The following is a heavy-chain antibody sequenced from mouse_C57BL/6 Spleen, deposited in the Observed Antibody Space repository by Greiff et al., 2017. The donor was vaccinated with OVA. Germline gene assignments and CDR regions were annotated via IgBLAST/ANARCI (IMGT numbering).Heavy chain of an antibody. D-gene: IGHD2-1*01. CDR3: ASRNYAESWFAY. CDR1: GYSFTGYY. J-gene: IGHJ3*01. CDR2: INPSTGGT. V-gene: IGHV1-42*01. Sequence: EVKLQESGPELVKPGASVKISCKASGYSFTGYYMNWVKQSPEKSLEWIGEINPSTGGTTYNQKFKAKATLTVDKSSSTAYMQLKSLTSEDSAVYYCASRNYAESWFAYWGQGTLVTVSA.